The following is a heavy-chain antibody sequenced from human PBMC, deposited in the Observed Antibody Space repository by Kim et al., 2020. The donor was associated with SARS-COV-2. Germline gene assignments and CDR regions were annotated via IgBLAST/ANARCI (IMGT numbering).Heavy chain of an antibody. CDR1: GFTFNTYT. J-gene: IGHJ4*02. D-gene: IGHD3-10*01. V-gene: IGHV3-23*01. CDR2: ISGSGSTT. Sequence: GGSLRLSCATFGFTFNTYTLSWVRQAPGKGLEWVSLISGSGSTTYYADCAKGRFTVSRDNSKNTLYLEMNSLRAEDTAVYYCTVQISGSGTSYFDFWGQGTLVTVSS. CDR3: TVQISGSGTSYFDF.